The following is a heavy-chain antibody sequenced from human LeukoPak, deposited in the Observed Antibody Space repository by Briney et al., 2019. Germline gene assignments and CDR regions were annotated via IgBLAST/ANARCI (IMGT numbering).Heavy chain of an antibody. CDR2: INHSGST. Sequence: SETLSLTCAVYGGSFSGYYWSWIRQPPGKGLEWLGEINHSGSTNYNPSLKSRVTISVDTSKNQFSLKLSSVTAADTAVYYCARAEAPGYSSGWYRAAFDYWGQGTLVTVSS. CDR1: GGSFSGYY. V-gene: IGHV4-34*01. CDR3: ARAEAPGYSSGWYRAAFDY. D-gene: IGHD6-19*01. J-gene: IGHJ4*02.